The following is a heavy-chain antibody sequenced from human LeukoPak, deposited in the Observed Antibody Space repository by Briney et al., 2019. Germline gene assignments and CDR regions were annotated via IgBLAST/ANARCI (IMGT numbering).Heavy chain of an antibody. D-gene: IGHD2-21*02. CDR1: GFTFSSYA. CDR3: AKVGVLVTAPYFDY. J-gene: IGHJ4*02. V-gene: IGHV3-23*01. Sequence: GRSLRLSCAASGFTFSSYAMSWVRQAPGKGLEWVSAISGSGGSTYYADSVKGRFTISRDNSKNTLYLQMNSLRAEDTAVYYCAKVGVLVTAPYFDYWGQGTLVTVSS. CDR2: ISGSGGST.